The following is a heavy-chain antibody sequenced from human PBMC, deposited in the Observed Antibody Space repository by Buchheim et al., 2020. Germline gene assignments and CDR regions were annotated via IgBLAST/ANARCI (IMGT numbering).Heavy chain of an antibody. CDR1: VFTFSDHY. Sequence: QVQLVESGGGLVKAGGSLRLSCAASVFTFSDHYMSWIRQAPGKGLEWISYINSGGTIYYADSARGRFTISRDNAKHSLYLQLNSLRVDDTAVYYCARESSSFGAYFDYWGQG. J-gene: IGHJ4*02. CDR3: ARESSSFGAYFDY. CDR2: INSGGTI. V-gene: IGHV3-11*01. D-gene: IGHD3-16*01.